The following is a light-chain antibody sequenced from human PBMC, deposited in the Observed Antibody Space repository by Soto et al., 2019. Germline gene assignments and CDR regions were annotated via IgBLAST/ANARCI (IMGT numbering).Light chain of an antibody. Sequence: QSALTQPPSASGSPGQSVTISCTGTSSDVGGYDYVSWYQQHPGKAPKLLISEVNKRPSGVPDRFSGSKSGNTASLTVSGLQAEDEAEYYCCSYAGGNRNVVFGGGTKVTVL. CDR3: CSYAGGNRNVV. V-gene: IGLV2-8*01. J-gene: IGLJ2*01. CDR2: EVN. CDR1: SSDVGGYDY.